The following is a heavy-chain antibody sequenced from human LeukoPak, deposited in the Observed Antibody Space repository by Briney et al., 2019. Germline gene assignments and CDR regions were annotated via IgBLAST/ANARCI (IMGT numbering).Heavy chain of an antibody. CDR3: ARDQVLRGIAARPPPESFDY. J-gene: IGHJ4*02. CDR1: GFTFSDYY. V-gene: IGHV3-11*04. D-gene: IGHD6-6*01. CDR2: ISSSGSTI. Sequence: GGSLRLSCAASGFTFSDYYMSRIRQAPGKGLEWVSYISSSGSTIYYADSVKGRFTISRDNAKNSLYLQMNSLRAEDTAVYYCARDQVLRGIAARPPPESFDYWGQGTLVTVSS.